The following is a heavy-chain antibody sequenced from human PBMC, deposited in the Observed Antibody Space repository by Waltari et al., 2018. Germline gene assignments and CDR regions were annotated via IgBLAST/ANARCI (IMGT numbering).Heavy chain of an antibody. CDR2: IGGTHSNI. V-gene: IGHV3-21*01. J-gene: IGHJ5*02. CDR1: GFDFSDYD. D-gene: IGHD3-10*01. CDR3: TRDLYGSGGDWFDP. Sequence: EVRLAESGGGLVKPGGSLRLSCTASGFDFSDYDMNWVRQGPGTGLGGVSSIGGTHSNIFYADSVKGRFTVSRDNAKNSLYLQMDNLRAEDSGLYYCTRDLYGSGGDWFDPWGQGTLVTVSS.